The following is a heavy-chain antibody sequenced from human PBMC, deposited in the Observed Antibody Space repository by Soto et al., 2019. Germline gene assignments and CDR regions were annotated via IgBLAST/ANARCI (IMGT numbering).Heavy chain of an antibody. J-gene: IGHJ4*02. Sequence: RGSLRLSCAASGFTFSSYGMHWVRQAPGKGLEWVAVIWYDGSNKYYADSVKGRFTISRDNSKNTLYLQMNSLRAEDTAVYYCARDRYSSSWSKIDYWGQGTLVTVAS. V-gene: IGHV3-33*01. CDR3: ARDRYSSSWSKIDY. D-gene: IGHD6-13*01. CDR2: IWYDGSNK. CDR1: GFTFSSYG.